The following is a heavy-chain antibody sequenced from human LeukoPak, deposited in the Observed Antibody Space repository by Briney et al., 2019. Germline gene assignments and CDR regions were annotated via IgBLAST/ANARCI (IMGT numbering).Heavy chain of an antibody. V-gene: IGHV5-10-1*01. CDR2: IDPSDSYT. CDR1: SFTIHS. D-gene: IGHD6-19*01. CDR3: AGAGIAVAGNAEYFQH. J-gene: IGHJ1*01. Sequence: SFTIHSIHTLPHMPAKPLERLKRIDPSDSYTNYSPSFQGHVTISADKSISTAYLQWSSLKASDTAMYYCAGAGIAVAGNAEYFQHWGQGTLVTVSS.